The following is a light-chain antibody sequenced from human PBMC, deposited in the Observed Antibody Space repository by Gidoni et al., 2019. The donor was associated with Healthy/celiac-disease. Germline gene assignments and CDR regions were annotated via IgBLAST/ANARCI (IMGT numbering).Light chain of an antibody. Sequence: QSALTQPPSVSGSPGQSITISCTGTSSDVGGYNYVSWYQQHPGKAPKLMIYDVSNRPSGVSNRFSGSKSGNTASLTISGLQAEDEADYYCSSYTSSSTLSFGGGTKLTVL. CDR2: DVS. J-gene: IGLJ3*02. V-gene: IGLV2-14*03. CDR1: SSDVGGYNY. CDR3: SSYTSSSTLS.